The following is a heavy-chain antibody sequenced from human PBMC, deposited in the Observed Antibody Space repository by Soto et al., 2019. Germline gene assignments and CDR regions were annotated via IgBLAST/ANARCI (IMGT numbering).Heavy chain of an antibody. CDR3: ARPDFGDYWYFDR. V-gene: IGHV1-69*08. CDR2: IIPALGTA. D-gene: IGHD4-17*01. CDR1: GGTFSSHT. Sequence: QDQLVQSGAEVKKPGSSVKVSCKASGGTFSSHTFSWVRQAPGQGLEWMGRIIPALGTATYAQKFQGRVTITADESATTVYRELNSLRSEETAVYYCARPDFGDYWYFDRWGRGPRVTVSS. J-gene: IGHJ2*01.